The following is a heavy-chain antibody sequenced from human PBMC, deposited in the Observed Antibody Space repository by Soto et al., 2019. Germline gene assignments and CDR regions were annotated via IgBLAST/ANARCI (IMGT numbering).Heavy chain of an antibody. J-gene: IGHJ6*02. CDR2: ISPYSGNT. D-gene: IGHD1-1*01. CDR3: ARDKQERLFYYYYGLDV. Sequence: QVQLVQSGPEMKWPGASVKVSCQASGYTFTNHNISWVRQAPGQGLEWMGWISPYSGNTDYAQNLQGRVTMTTDTLTSTAYMELRSLRSDDAAVYYCARDKQERLFYYYYGLDVWGQGTTVTVSS. CDR1: GYTFTNHN. V-gene: IGHV1-18*04.